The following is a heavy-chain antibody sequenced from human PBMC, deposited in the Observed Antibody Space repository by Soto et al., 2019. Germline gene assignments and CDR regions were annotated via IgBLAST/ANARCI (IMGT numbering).Heavy chain of an antibody. J-gene: IGHJ5*02. CDR2: ISSSGSTI. CDR1: GFTFSDYY. V-gene: IGHV3-11*01. CDR3: ARDILYYGIAVAGLPS. D-gene: IGHD6-19*01. Sequence: GGSLRLSCAASGFTFSDYYMSWIRQAPGKGLEWVSYISSSGSTIYYADSVKGRFTISRDNAKNSLYLQMNSLRAEDTAVYYCARDILYYGIAVAGLPSLGQGTLVTVSS.